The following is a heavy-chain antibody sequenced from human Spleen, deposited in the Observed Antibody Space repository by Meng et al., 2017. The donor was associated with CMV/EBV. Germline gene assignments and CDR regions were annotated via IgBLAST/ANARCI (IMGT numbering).Heavy chain of an antibody. J-gene: IGHJ4*02. CDR3: ARDAYYYDSSGYSYFDY. D-gene: IGHD3-22*01. Sequence: SETLSLTCTVSGGSISNSSYYWGWIRQPPGKGLEWIGSIYYSGSTYYNPSLKSRVTISVDTSKNQFSLKLSSVTAADTAVYYCARDAYYYDSSGYSYFDYWGQGTLVTVSS. CDR1: GGSISNSSYY. V-gene: IGHV4-39*07. CDR2: IYYSGST.